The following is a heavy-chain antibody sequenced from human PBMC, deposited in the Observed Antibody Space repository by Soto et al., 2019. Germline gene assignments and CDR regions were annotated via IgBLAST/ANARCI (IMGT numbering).Heavy chain of an antibody. CDR2: LIPIFGAA. D-gene: IGHD6-6*01. CDR3: ARGRSSPNFDP. CDR1: GGTFTNYA. J-gene: IGHJ5*02. V-gene: IGHV1-69*01. Sequence: QVQLVQSGAEVRKPGSSVKVSCKISGGTFTNYAISWLRQAPGQGLECMGGLIPIFGAANHAQKFQGRVSITAEESTGTVNMELSSLTSEDTAVYSCARGRSSPNFDPWGQGNLVNVSS.